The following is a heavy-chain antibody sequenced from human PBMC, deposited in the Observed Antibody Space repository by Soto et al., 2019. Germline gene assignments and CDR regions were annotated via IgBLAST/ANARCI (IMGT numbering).Heavy chain of an antibody. CDR2: IYYSGST. CDR3: ARMGDFWSGPGELDP. D-gene: IGHD3-3*01. J-gene: IGHJ5*02. CDR1: GGSISSYY. Sequence: SETLSLTCTVSGGSISSYYWSWIRQPPGKGLEWIGYIYYSGSTNYNPSLKSRVTISVDASKNQFSLKLSSVTAADTAVYYCARMGDFWSGPGELDPWGQGTLVTVSS. V-gene: IGHV4-59*08.